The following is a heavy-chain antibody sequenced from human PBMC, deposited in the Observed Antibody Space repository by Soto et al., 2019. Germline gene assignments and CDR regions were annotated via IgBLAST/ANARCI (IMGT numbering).Heavy chain of an antibody. V-gene: IGHV4-39*01. CDR2: VHYTAST. CDR3: AKHGLTAYMAYYFDL. CDR1: EGSINWSPDY. J-gene: IGHJ4*02. D-gene: IGHD3-16*01. Sequence: SETLSLTCTVSEGSINWSPDYWGWLRQPPGKEPQWIASVHYTASTYYNPSLKSRVTISVDTSKNQFSLNLRSVTAADTAIYYCAKHGLTAYMAYYFDLWGRGTLVTVSS.